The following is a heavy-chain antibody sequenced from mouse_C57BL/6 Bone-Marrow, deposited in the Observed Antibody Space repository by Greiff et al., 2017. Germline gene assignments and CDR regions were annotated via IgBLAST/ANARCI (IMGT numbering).Heavy chain of an antibody. Sequence: QVQLKESGPGILQPSQTLSLTCSFSGFSLSTFGMGVGWIRQPSGKGLEWLAHIWWDDDKYYNPALKSRLTLSKDTSKNQVFLKIANVDTADTATYYCARKGATVVAPFAYWGQGTLVTVSA. D-gene: IGHD1-1*01. J-gene: IGHJ3*01. CDR1: GFSLSTFGMG. V-gene: IGHV8-8*01. CDR3: ARKGATVVAPFAY. CDR2: IWWDDDK.